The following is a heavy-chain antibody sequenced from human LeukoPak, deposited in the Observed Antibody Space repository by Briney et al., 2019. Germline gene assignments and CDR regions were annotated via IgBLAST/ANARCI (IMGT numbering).Heavy chain of an antibody. CDR2: IIVSGAT. Sequence: GRSLRLSCATSGFTFSSFSMTWVRQAPGKRLECVSSIIVSGATYYGDSVKCRFTISRDSFRCMLFLQMESLRVEDTAVYFCAKGSVGNADFASWGQGALVTVSS. J-gene: IGHJ4*02. CDR3: AKGSVGNADFAS. CDR1: GFTFSSFS. V-gene: IGHV3-23*01. D-gene: IGHD6-25*01.